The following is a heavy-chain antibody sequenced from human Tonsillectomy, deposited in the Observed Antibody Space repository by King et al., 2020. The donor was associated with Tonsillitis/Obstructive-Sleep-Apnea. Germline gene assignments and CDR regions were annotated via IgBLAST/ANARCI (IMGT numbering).Heavy chain of an antibody. CDR1: GFTFSTYA. J-gene: IGHJ6*02. Sequence: VQLVESGGGVVQPGRSLRLSCAASGFTFSTYAMHWVRQAPGKGLEWVAVISYDGSNKYYADSVKGRFTISRDNSKNTLYLQMNSLRAEDTAVYYCAAPDGDYYYYGMVVWGPGTTGTASS. D-gene: IGHD1-14*01. CDR2: ISYDGSNK. V-gene: IGHV3-30*04. CDR3: AAPDGDYYYYGMVV.